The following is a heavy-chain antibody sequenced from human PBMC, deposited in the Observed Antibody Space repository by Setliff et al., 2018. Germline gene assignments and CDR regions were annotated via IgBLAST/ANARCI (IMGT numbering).Heavy chain of an antibody. CDR3: ARGWIQLWYNWFDP. CDR1: GASIRNYY. J-gene: IGHJ5*02. V-gene: IGHV4-59*12. D-gene: IGHD5-18*01. Sequence: SETLSLTCSVSGASIRNYYWGWFRQPPGRGLEWIGYIVDNAFTHYSPSLRSRVTISVDTSKNQFSLKLSSVTAADTAVYYSARGWIQLWYNWFDPWGQGTLVTVSS. CDR2: IVDNAFT.